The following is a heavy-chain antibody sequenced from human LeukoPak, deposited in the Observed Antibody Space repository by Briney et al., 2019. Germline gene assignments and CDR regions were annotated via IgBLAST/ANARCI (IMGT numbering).Heavy chain of an antibody. V-gene: IGHV1-18*01. CDR2: ISAYNGNT. CDR3: ARGNYYDSSGYYTPPDYYYYYGMDV. J-gene: IGHJ6*02. D-gene: IGHD3-22*01. CDR1: GYTFTSYG. Sequence: ASVKVSCKASGYTFTSYGISWVRQAPGQGLEWMGWISAYNGNTYYAQKLQGRVTMTTDTSTSTAYMELRSLRSDDTAVYYCARGNYYDSSGYYTPPDYYYYYGMDVWGQGTTVTVSS.